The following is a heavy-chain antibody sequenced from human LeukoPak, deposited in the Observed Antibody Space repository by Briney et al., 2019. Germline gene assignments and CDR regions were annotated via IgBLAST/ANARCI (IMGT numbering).Heavy chain of an antibody. CDR2: IWDDGSNK. CDR1: GFTFSSYV. Sequence: PGGCLRLSCVASGFTFSSYVMHRVRQAPGKGLERVAVIWDDGSNKDYADSVKGRFTISRDNSKNTLYLQMNSLRAEDTAVYYCAREAGAPNWFDPWGQGTLVTVSS. D-gene: IGHD6-19*01. CDR3: AREAGAPNWFDP. V-gene: IGHV3-33*01. J-gene: IGHJ5*02.